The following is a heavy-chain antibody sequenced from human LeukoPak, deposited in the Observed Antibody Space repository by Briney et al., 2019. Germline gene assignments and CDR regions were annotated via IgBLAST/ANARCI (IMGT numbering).Heavy chain of an antibody. Sequence: SETLSLTCTVSGGSISNYHWSWIRQPAGQGLEWIGRIYTNADTKYNPSLKSRVTMSVDTSKNQLSLKVRSATAADTAVYYCARAAAAAGGQYFDYWGQGSVVTVSA. CDR3: ARAAAAAGGQYFDY. CDR1: GGSISNYH. D-gene: IGHD6-13*01. CDR2: IYTNADT. J-gene: IGHJ4*02. V-gene: IGHV4-4*07.